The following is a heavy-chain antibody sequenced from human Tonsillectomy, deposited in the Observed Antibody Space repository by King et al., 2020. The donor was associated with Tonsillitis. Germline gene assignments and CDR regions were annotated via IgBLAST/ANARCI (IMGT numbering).Heavy chain of an antibody. J-gene: IGHJ4*02. CDR2: LSRSVRII. D-gene: IGHD1-26*01. Sequence: VQLVESGGGLVQPGGSLRLSCAASGVTFSSYEMNWVRQAPGKGLEWVSYLSRSVRIIYYADSVKGRFTISRDNAKNSLYLQMNSLRAEDTAVYYCARDPIVGANFDYWGQGTLVTVAT. CDR3: ARDPIVGANFDY. CDR1: GVTFSSYE. V-gene: IGHV3-48*03.